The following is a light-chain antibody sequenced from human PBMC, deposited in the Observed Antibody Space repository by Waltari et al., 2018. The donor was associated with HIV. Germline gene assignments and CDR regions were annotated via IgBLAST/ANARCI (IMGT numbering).Light chain of an antibody. CDR2: KAS. V-gene: IGKV1-5*03. CDR1: QSIDTW. CDR3: QQYKTSSPWT. Sequence: DIQMTQSPPTLSPYVGDRVTITGRASQSIDTWLAWYQQKAGRAPKLLFYKASSLESGVPSRFSGSGSGTEFTLTISSLQPDDFATYYCQQYKTSSPWTFGQGTKVDI. J-gene: IGKJ1*01.